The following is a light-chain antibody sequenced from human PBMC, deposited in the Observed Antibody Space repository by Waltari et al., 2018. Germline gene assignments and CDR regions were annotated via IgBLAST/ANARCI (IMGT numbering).Light chain of an antibody. CDR3: QLYDGSRT. CDR1: QTVSSTY. V-gene: IGKV3-20*01. J-gene: IGKJ1*01. CDR2: STS. Sequence: EIVLTQSPGTLSLSPGEEATLSCRASQTVSSTYLAWYQQKPGEAPRLVIYSTSTRATGIADKFSGGGSGTDFTRPISRLKPEDFAVYYCQLYDGSRTFGEGTKVEIK.